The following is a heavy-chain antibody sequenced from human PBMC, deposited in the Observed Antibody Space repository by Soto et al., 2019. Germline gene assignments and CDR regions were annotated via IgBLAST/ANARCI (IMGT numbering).Heavy chain of an antibody. CDR1: GASIRSTNYY. CDR2: IYLSGTT. D-gene: IGHD3-10*01. Sequence: SETLSLTCTVSGASIRSTNYYWGWIRQPPGKGLEWIGNIYLSGTTHYDPSLKSRVTISVDTSKNQFSLQLTSVTAADTAVYYCATAGRKYYYYGMDVWGQGTTVTVSS. CDR3: ATAGRKYYYYGMDV. J-gene: IGHJ6*02. V-gene: IGHV4-39*01.